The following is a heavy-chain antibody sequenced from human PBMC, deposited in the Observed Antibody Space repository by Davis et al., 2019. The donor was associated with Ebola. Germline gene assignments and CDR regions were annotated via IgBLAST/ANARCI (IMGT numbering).Heavy chain of an antibody. CDR1: GGTFSSYA. D-gene: IGHD3-22*01. CDR2: IIPIFDTA. Sequence: SVKVSCKASGGTFSSYAISWVRQAPGQGLEWVGGIIPIFDTATYAHNFQDRVTITADESRITAYLELSSLRSEDTAMYYCARDRYSDGSGYFFEQSHWGQGTLVTVSS. J-gene: IGHJ4*02. CDR3: ARDRYSDGSGYFFEQSH. V-gene: IGHV1-69*13.